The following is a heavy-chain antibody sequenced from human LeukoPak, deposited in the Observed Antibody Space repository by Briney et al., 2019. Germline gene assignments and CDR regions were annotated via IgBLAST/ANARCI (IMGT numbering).Heavy chain of an antibody. CDR2: IYHSGNT. CDR1: GYSIISGYF. D-gene: IGHD5-12*01. V-gene: IGHV4-38-2*01. Sequence: SETLSLTCAVSGYSIISGYFWGWIRQPPGKGLEWIGTIYHSGNTYYNPSLKSRVTISVDTSKNQFSLKLSSVTAADTAVYFCAKSGYDYPPYFDYWGQGTLVTVSS. J-gene: IGHJ4*02. CDR3: AKSGYDYPPYFDY.